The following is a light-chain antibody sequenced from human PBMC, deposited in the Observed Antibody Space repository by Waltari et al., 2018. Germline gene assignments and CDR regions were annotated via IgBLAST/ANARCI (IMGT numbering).Light chain of an antibody. CDR3: QRYQSAPYT. Sequence: DIQMTPSPSSLSASVGDRVTITCRASHGISNLLAWYQQKPWKVPKLLIYGASILQSGVPSRFSGSGSGTDFTLTISSLQPEDVATYYCQRYQSAPYTFGQGTKLEIK. CDR1: HGISNL. V-gene: IGKV1-27*01. J-gene: IGKJ2*01. CDR2: GAS.